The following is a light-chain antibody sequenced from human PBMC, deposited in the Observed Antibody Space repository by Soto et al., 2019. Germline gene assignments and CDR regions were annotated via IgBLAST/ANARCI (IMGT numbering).Light chain of an antibody. CDR1: QGISGW. V-gene: IGKV1-12*01. CDR2: AAS. J-gene: IGKJ5*01. Sequence: DIQMTQSPSSVSASVGDRVTITCRASQGISGWLAWYQQKPGKAPTLLIYAASNLQSGVPSRFSGSGSGTDFTLTISSLQPEDFATYYCQQASRFPITFGQGTRLEIK. CDR3: QQASRFPIT.